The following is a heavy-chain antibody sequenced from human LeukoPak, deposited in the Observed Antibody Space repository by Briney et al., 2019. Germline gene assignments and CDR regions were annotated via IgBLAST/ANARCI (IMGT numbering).Heavy chain of an antibody. CDR3: TRDLGVDTTMIFFDY. CDR1: GYTFTSFG. J-gene: IGHJ4*02. D-gene: IGHD5-18*01. Sequence: ASVRVSCKASGYTFTSFGISWVRQAPGQGLEWMGWSSAYNGNTNYAQKFQGRVTMTTDTSTSTAYMEVRSLRSDDTAVYYCTRDLGVDTTMIFFDYWGQGSLVTVSS. V-gene: IGHV1-18*01. CDR2: SSAYNGNT.